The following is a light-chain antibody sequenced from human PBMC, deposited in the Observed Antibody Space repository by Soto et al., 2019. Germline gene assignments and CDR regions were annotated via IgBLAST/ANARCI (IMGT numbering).Light chain of an antibody. Sequence: PGAIATLSYWASQSVSNRYLAWYQQKPGQAPRLLIYGASSRATGIPDRFSGSGSGTDFTLTISRLEPEDFAVYYCQQYGSSPPITFGQGTRLEIK. CDR2: GAS. J-gene: IGKJ5*01. CDR1: QSVSNRY. V-gene: IGKV3-20*01. CDR3: QQYGSSPPIT.